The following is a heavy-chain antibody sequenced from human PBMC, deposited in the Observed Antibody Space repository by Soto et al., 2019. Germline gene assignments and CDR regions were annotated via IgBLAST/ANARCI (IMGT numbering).Heavy chain of an antibody. CDR2: ISGSGGST. CDR1: GFTFSSYA. Sequence: GGSLRLSCAASGFTFSSYAMSWVRQAPGKGLEWVSAISGSGGSTYYADSVKGRFTISRDNSKNTLYLQMNSLRAEDTAVYYCAKDPGKKGIAVAGTAEYFQHWGQGTLVTVSS. J-gene: IGHJ1*01. D-gene: IGHD6-19*01. CDR3: AKDPGKKGIAVAGTAEYFQH. V-gene: IGHV3-23*01.